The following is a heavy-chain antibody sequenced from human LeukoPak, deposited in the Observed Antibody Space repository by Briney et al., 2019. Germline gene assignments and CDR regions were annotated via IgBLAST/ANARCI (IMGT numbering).Heavy chain of an antibody. Sequence: GGSLSLSCAASGFTFNTYAMTWLRQAPGKGLEWVSSISRNSDSTYYADSVKGRFTISRDNSKNMLFLQMNSLRAEDTAFYYCTKSGRSNSWDQFFDSWGQGALVTVTS. CDR1: GFTFNTYA. V-gene: IGHV3-23*01. D-gene: IGHD2-2*01. CDR3: TKSGRSNSWDQFFDS. J-gene: IGHJ4*02. CDR2: ISRNSDST.